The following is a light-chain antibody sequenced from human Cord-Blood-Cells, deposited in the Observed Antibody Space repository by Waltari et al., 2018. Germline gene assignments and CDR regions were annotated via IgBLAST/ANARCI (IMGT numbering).Light chain of an antibody. Sequence: EIVLTQSPGTLSFSPGERATLSCRASQSVSSSYLAWYQQQPGQAPRLLIYGASSRATGIPDRFSGSGSGTDFTLTISRLEPDDFAVYYCQQYGSSPYSFGQGTKLEIK. CDR3: QQYGSSPYS. CDR2: GAS. CDR1: QSVSSSY. V-gene: IGKV3-20*01. J-gene: IGKJ2*03.